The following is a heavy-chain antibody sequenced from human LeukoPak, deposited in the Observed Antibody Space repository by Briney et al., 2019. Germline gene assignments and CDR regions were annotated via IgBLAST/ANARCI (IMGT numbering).Heavy chain of an antibody. CDR1: GGSFSSYY. CDR3: ARAYCSGGSCFDY. Sequence: PSETLSLTCAVYGGSFSSYYWSWIRQPPGKGLEWIGYIYYSGSTNYNPSLKSRVTISVDTSKNQFSRKLSSVTAADTAVYYCARAYCSGGSCFDYWGQGTLVTVSS. V-gene: IGHV4-59*01. CDR2: IYYSGST. J-gene: IGHJ4*02. D-gene: IGHD2-15*01.